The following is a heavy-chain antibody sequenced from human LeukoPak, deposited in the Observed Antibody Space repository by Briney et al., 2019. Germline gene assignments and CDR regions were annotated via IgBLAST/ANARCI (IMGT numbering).Heavy chain of an antibody. CDR2: VRYDETNK. CDR3: AREWTIFGVVLDY. Sequence: GGSLRLPCAATGFTFDNYGMHWVRQAPGKGLEWVAFVRYDETNKYYADSVKGRFTISRDNAKNSLYLQMNSLRAEDTAVYYCAREWTIFGVVLDYWGQGTLVTVSS. D-gene: IGHD3-3*01. J-gene: IGHJ4*02. CDR1: GFTFDNYG. V-gene: IGHV3-30*02.